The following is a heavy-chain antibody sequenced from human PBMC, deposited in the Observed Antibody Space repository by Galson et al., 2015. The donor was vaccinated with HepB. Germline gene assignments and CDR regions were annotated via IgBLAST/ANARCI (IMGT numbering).Heavy chain of an antibody. D-gene: IGHD6-13*01. Sequence: SLRLSCATSGFTFSGSAIHWVRQASGRGLEWVGRIGSKADSYATAYTASVKGRFTISRDDSRNTAYQQMNRLKTEDTAVYYCIRMGNIAGYSSSWGQGTLVTVSS. V-gene: IGHV3-73*01. J-gene: IGHJ4*02. CDR1: GFTFSGSA. CDR2: IGSKADSYAT. CDR3: IRMGNIAGYSSS.